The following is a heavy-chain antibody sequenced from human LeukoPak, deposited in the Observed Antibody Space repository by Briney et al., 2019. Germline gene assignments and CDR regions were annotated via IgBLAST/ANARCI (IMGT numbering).Heavy chain of an antibody. CDR2: INPNSGVT. J-gene: IGHJ6*03. V-gene: IGHV1-2*02. CDR3: ARSPGYSSGWWGYYYYYMDV. Sequence: ASVKVSCKASGYTFTDYYMHWVRQAPGQGLEWMGWINPNSGVTNYAQKFQGRVTITRNTSISTAYMELSSLRSEDTAVYYCARSPGYSSGWWGYYYYYMDVWGKGTTVTVSS. D-gene: IGHD6-19*01. CDR1: GYTFTDYY.